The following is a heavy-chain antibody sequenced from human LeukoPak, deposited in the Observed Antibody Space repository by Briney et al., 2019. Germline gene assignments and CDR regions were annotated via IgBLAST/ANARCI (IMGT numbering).Heavy chain of an antibody. Sequence: VASVKVSCKASGYTFTSYDINWVRQATGQGLEWMGWMNPNSGNTGYAQKFQGGVTMTRNTSISTAYMELSSLRSEDTAVYYCARVAGSYYDFWSGYFFTRHHFDIWGQGTMVTVSS. CDR3: ARVAGSYYDFWSGYFFTRHHFDI. CDR2: MNPNSGNT. D-gene: IGHD3-3*01. J-gene: IGHJ3*02. V-gene: IGHV1-8*01. CDR1: GYTFTSYD.